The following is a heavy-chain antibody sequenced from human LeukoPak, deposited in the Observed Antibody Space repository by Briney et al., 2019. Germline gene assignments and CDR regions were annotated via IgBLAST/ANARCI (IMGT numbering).Heavy chain of an antibody. D-gene: IGHD3-9*01. J-gene: IGHJ4*02. V-gene: IGHV4-39*01. Sequence: SQTLSLTCTVSGGSVSSSTYCWGWIRQPPGKGLEWIGNIYYSGSTYYNPSLKSRVTMSVDTSNNQFSLKMHSVTAADTAVYFCARLSKGRFFDYIFDYWGQGTLVTVSS. CDR3: ARLSKGRFFDYIFDY. CDR2: IYYSGST. CDR1: GGSVSSSTYC.